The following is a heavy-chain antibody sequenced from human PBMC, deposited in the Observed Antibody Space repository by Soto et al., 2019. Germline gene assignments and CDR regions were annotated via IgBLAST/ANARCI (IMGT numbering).Heavy chain of an antibody. CDR1: GGSISSYY. D-gene: IGHD3-10*01. CDR2: IYTSGST. CDR3: ARGPDRGAIYYYYGMDV. Sequence: SETLSLTCTVSGGSISSYYWSWIRQPAGKGLEWIGRIYTSGSTNYNPSLKSRVTMSVDTSKNQFFLKLSSVTAADTAMYYCARGPDRGAIYYYYGMDVWGQGTTVTVS. J-gene: IGHJ6*02. V-gene: IGHV4-4*07.